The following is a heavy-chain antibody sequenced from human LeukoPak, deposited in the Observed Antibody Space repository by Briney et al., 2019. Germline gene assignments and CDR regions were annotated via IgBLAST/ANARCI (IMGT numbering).Heavy chain of an antibody. CDR2: IKQDGSEK. CDR3: ARVVRVSSHYYYGMDV. J-gene: IGHJ6*02. CDR1: GFTFSSYW. Sequence: GGSLRLPCAASGFTFSSYWMSWVRQAPGKGLEWVANIKQDGSEKYYVDSVKGRFTISRDNAKNSLYLQMNSLRAEDTAVYYCARVVRVSSHYYYGMDVWGQGTTVTVSS. V-gene: IGHV3-7*01. D-gene: IGHD4-23*01.